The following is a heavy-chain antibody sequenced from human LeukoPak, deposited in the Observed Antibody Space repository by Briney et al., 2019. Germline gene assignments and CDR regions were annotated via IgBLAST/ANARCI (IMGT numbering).Heavy chain of an antibody. CDR1: GGSISSYY. CDR2: IYYSGST. V-gene: IGHV4-59*01. D-gene: IGHD5-12*01. Sequence: PSETLSLTCTVSGGSISSYYWSWIRQPPGKGLEWIGYIYYSGSTNYNPSLKSRVTISVDTSKNQFSLKLRSVTAADTAVYYCARVLATETLDYWGQGTLVTVSS. J-gene: IGHJ4*02. CDR3: ARVLATETLDY.